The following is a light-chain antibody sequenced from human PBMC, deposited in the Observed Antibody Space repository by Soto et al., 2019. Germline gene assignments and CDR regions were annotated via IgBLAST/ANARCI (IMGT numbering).Light chain of an antibody. CDR3: QQCGSSPLFS. J-gene: IGKJ3*01. V-gene: IGKV3-20*01. CDR1: QSVTSSC. CDR2: TTS. Sequence: EIVLTQSPATLSLSPGERATLSCTASQSVTSSCLAWYQRKPGQAPRLLIHTTSTRATDIPDRFSGSGSGTDFTLTISSLQPEDFAVYFCQQCGSSPLFSFGHGTRVDI.